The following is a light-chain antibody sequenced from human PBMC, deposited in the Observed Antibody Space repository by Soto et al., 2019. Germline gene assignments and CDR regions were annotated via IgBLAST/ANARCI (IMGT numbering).Light chain of an antibody. Sequence: QSALTQPASVSGSPGQSITISCSGTNTDVGAYGFVSWYQQHPAKAPKLMLYDVSNRPSGVSNRFSGSKSGNTASLTISGLQAEDEADYYCSSYTSSSTLVVFGGGTQLTVL. V-gene: IGLV2-14*03. CDR3: SSYTSSSTLVV. J-gene: IGLJ7*01. CDR1: NTDVGAYGF. CDR2: DVS.